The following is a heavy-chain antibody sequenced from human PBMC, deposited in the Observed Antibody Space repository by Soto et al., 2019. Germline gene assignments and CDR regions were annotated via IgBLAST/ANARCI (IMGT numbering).Heavy chain of an antibody. CDR2: IYNSGST. CDR1: GGSISSYY. CDR3: ARDSSGYYWFDP. J-gene: IGHJ5*02. V-gene: IGHV4-59*01. Sequence: PSESLSLTCTVSGGSISSYYWNWIRQPPGKGLEWIGYIYNSGSTKYNPSLKSRVTISVDTSKNQFSLKLSSVTAADTAMYYCARDSSGYYWFDPWGQGTLVTVSS. D-gene: IGHD3-22*01.